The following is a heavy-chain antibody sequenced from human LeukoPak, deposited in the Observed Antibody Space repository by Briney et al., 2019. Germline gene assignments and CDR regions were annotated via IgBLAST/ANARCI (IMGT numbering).Heavy chain of an antibody. V-gene: IGHV1-2*02. J-gene: IGHJ4*02. CDR3: GTLLSNGPFDY. CDR2: NYPNSGAT. Sequence: ASVKVSCKASGYTFTGYYMHWVRQAPGQGLEWMGWNYPNSGATKYAQKFQGRVAMTRDTSISTAYTELSGLRSDDTAVYYCGTLLSNGPFDYWGQGSLVTVSS. CDR1: GYTFTGYY.